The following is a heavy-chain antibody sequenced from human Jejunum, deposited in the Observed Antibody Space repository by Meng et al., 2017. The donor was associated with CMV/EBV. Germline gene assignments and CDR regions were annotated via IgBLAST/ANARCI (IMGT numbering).Heavy chain of an antibody. J-gene: IGHJ4*02. CDR1: GGSISSGDYY. V-gene: IGHV4-30-4*01. Sequence: QVQLQGSGPGLGKPSPTPSLTCSGSGGSISSGDYYWSWIRQSPEKGLEWIGFIYYSGASYSTPSLRSRVTMSMDTSTNQFSLRLNSVTAADTGVYFCARDRGYSSGWGVFDYWGRGTLVTVSS. CDR3: ARDRGYSSGWGVFDY. CDR2: IYYSGAS. D-gene: IGHD6-19*01.